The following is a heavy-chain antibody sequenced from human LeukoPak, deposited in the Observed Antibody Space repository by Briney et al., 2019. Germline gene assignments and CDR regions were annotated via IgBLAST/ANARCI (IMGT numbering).Heavy chain of an antibody. Sequence: GGSLRLSCAASGFTFSSYGMHWVRQAPGKGLEWVAFIRYDGSNKYYADSVKGRFTISRDNSKNTLYPQMNSLRAEDTAVYYCAKDSGTRFDIVVVPSGGYYFDYWGQGTLVTVSS. CDR2: IRYDGSNK. CDR1: GFTFSSYG. V-gene: IGHV3-30*02. J-gene: IGHJ4*02. CDR3: AKDSGTRFDIVVVPSGGYYFDY. D-gene: IGHD2-2*01.